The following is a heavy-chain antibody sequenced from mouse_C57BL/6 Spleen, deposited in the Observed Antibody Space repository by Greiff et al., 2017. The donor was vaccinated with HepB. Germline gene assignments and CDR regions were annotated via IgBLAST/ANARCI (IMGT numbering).Heavy chain of an antibody. CDR2: ISSGGSYT. D-gene: IGHD1-1*01. CDR3: ARHYYGSSYFDY. Sequence: EVQVVGSGGDLVKPGGSLKLSCAASGFTFSSYGMSWVRQTPDKRLEWVATISSGGSYTYYPDSVKGRFTISRDNAKNTLYLHMSSLKSEDTAMYYCARHYYGSSYFDYWGQGTTLTVSS. V-gene: IGHV5-6*01. J-gene: IGHJ2*01. CDR1: GFTFSSYG.